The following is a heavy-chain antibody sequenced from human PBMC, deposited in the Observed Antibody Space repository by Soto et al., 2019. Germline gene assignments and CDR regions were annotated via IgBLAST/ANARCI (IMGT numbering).Heavy chain of an antibody. Sequence: SETLSLTCTVSSDSVSSSSYTWGWIRQPPGKGPEWIGSIYSSGTSYSYPSLKGRVTMSVDTSKNQFSMRLSSVTAADTAVYYCTDMRGQWLPRDWGRGIMVTVSS. CDR2: IYSSGTS. V-gene: IGHV4-39*01. CDR1: SDSVSSSSYT. D-gene: IGHD6-19*01. CDR3: TDMRGQWLPRD. J-gene: IGHJ4*02.